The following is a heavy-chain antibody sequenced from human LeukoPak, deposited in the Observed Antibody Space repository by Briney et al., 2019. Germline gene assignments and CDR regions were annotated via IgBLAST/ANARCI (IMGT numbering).Heavy chain of an antibody. Sequence: SETLSITCAVYGGSFSGYYWSWIRQPPGKGLEWIGEINHSGSTNYNPSLKSRVTISVDTSKNQFSLKLSSVTAADTAVYYCARGRGAARTFDYWGQGTLVTVSS. CDR2: INHSGST. CDR3: ARGRGAARTFDY. J-gene: IGHJ4*02. V-gene: IGHV4-34*01. CDR1: GGSFSGYY. D-gene: IGHD6-6*01.